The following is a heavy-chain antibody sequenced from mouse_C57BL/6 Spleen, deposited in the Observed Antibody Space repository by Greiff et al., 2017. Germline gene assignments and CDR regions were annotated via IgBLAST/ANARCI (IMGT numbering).Heavy chain of an antibody. CDR2: INPSSGYT. J-gene: IGHJ2*01. CDR3: ARLKVTTGVGFDY. V-gene: IGHV1-7*01. Sequence: VQLQQSGAELAKPGASVKLSCKASGYTFTSYWMHWVKQRPGQGLEWIGYINPSSGYTKYNQKFKDKATLTADKSSSTAYMQLSSLTSEDSAVYYCARLKVTTGVGFDYWGQGTTLTVSS. D-gene: IGHD2-2*01. CDR1: GYTFTSYW.